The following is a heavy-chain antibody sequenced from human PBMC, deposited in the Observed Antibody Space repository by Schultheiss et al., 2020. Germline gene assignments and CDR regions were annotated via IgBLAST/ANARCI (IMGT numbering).Heavy chain of an antibody. J-gene: IGHJ6*02. CDR1: GFTFSSYA. V-gene: IGHV3-21*04. D-gene: IGHD3-3*01. Sequence: GGSLRLSCAASGFTFSSYAMHWVRQAPGKGLEWVSSISSSSSYIYYADSVKGRFTISRDNAKNSLYLQMNSLRAEDTAVYYCARDTGGIFGVVSPYYYGMDVWGQGTTVTVSS. CDR2: ISSSSSYI. CDR3: ARDTGGIFGVVSPYYYGMDV.